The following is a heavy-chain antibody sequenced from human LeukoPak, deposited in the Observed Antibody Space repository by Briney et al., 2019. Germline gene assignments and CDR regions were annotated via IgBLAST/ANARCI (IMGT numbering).Heavy chain of an antibody. V-gene: IGHV3-74*01. J-gene: IGHJ4*02. CDR3: ARDEPTVTTGPPVGS. Sequence: GGSLRLSCAASGFTFYSYWMHWVRQAPGKGLVWVSCINGDGSTSNYADSVKGRFTISRDNAKNTLYLQMHSLRAEDTAVYYCARDEPTVTTGPPVGSWGQGTLVTVPS. CDR1: GFTFYSYW. D-gene: IGHD4-17*01. CDR2: INGDGSTS.